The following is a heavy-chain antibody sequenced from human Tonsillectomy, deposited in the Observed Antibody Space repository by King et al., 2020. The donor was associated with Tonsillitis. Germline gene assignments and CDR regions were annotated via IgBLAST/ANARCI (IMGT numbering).Heavy chain of an antibody. CDR2: IIPIFGTA. J-gene: IGHJ4*02. CDR3: ARVSFERGLGRDTFDY. Sequence: QLVQYGAEVKKPGSSVKVSCKASGGTFSSYAITWVRQAPGQGLEWMGGIIPIFGTANYAQKFQGRVTITADESTSTAYMELSSLRSEDTAVYYCARVSFERGLGRDTFDYWGQGTLVTVSS. CDR1: GGTFSSYA. V-gene: IGHV1-69*01. D-gene: IGHD7-27*01.